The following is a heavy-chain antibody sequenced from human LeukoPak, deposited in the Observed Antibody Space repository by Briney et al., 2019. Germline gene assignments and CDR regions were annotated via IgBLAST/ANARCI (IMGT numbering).Heavy chain of an antibody. CDR3: AKDQEGSSSGHFDY. J-gene: IGHJ4*02. CDR1: GFTFRSYA. V-gene: IGHV3-30*02. Sequence: PGGSLRLSCAASGFTFRSYAMHWVRQAPGKGLEWVAFIRYDGSNKYYTDSVKGRFTISRDNSKNTLYLQMNSLRGEDTAVYYCAKDQEGSSSGHFDYWGQGTLVTVSS. CDR2: IRYDGSNK. D-gene: IGHD6-19*01.